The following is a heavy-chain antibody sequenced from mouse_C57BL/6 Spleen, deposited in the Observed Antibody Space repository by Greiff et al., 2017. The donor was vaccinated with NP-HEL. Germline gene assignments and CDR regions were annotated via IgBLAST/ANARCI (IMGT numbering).Heavy chain of an antibody. CDR2: ILPGSGST. D-gene: IGHD1-1*01. J-gene: IGHJ4*01. V-gene: IGHV1-9*01. CDR3: ARRYYYGSSPYAMDY. Sequence: QVQLQQSGAELMKPGASVKLSCKATGYTFTGYWTEWVKQRPGHGLEWIGEILPGSGSTNYNEKFKGKATFTADTSSNTAYMQLSSLTTEDSAIYYCARRYYYGSSPYAMDYWGQGTSVTVSS. CDR1: GYTFTGYW.